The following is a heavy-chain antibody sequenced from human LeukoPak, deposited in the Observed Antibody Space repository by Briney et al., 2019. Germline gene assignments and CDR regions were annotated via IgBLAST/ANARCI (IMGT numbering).Heavy chain of an antibody. D-gene: IGHD2-2*01. V-gene: IGHV4-34*01. J-gene: IGHJ4*02. Sequence: SETLSLTCAVYGGSFSGYYWSWIRQPPGKGLEWIGEINHSGRTNYNPSLKSRVTISVDTSKNQFSLKLSSVTAADPAVYYCARVTSVVPAAMVIAASGPVDYWGQGTLVTVSS. CDR1: GGSFSGYY. CDR2: INHSGRT. CDR3: ARVTSVVPAAMVIAASGPVDY.